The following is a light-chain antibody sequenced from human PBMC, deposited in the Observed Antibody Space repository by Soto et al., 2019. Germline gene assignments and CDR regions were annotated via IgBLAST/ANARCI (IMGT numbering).Light chain of an antibody. J-gene: IGKJ4*01. Sequence: EIVLTQSPGTLSLSPGERATLSCRASQSDLSSYLAWYQQKPGQAPRLLIYGVSSRATGIPDRFSGSGSGTDFTLTISRLEPEDFAVYYCQQYGTSLALTFGGGTKVEIK. CDR3: QQYGTSLALT. CDR2: GVS. V-gene: IGKV3-20*01. CDR1: QSDLSSY.